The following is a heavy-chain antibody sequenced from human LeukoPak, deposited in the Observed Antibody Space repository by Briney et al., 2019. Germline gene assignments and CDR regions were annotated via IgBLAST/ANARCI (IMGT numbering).Heavy chain of an antibody. CDR1: GFTVSSNY. D-gene: IGHD5-12*01. V-gene: IGHV3-53*01. J-gene: IGHJ4*02. Sequence: GGSLRLSCAVSGFTVSSNYMSWVRQAPGKGLEWVSVIYSSGSTYYADSVKGRFTISRDNSKNTLYLQMNSLRAEDTAVYYCARGYSGYDYGTWGYWGQGTLVTVSS. CDR3: ARGYSGYDYGTWGY. CDR2: IYSSGST.